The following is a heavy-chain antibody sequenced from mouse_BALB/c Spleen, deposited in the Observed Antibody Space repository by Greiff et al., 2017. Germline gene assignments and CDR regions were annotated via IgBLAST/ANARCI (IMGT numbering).Heavy chain of an antibody. D-gene: IGHD1-1*01. V-gene: IGHV1-14*01. Sequence: VQLKESGPELVKPGASVKMSCKASGYTFTSYVMHWVKQKPGQGLEWIGYINPYNDGTKYNEKFKGKATLTSDKSSSTAYMELSSLTSEDSAVYYCARGPSTYYFDYWGQGTTLTVSS. CDR1: GYTFTSYV. CDR3: ARGPSTYYFDY. J-gene: IGHJ2*01. CDR2: INPYNDGT.